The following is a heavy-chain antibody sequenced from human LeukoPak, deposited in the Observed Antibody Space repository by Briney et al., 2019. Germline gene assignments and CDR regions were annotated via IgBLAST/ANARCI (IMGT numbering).Heavy chain of an antibody. D-gene: IGHD3-9*01. CDR3: ARGQTEDILTGYRDYYFDY. J-gene: IGHJ4*02. V-gene: IGHV4-34*01. CDR1: GGSFSAYY. CDR2: INHSGAT. Sequence: SETLSLTCAVYGGSFSAYYWTWIRQPPGKGLEWIGEINHSGATIYNPSLNSRVTIPVDTSKKQFSLKVSSVTAADTAVYYCARGQTEDILTGYRDYYFDYWGQGTPVTVSS.